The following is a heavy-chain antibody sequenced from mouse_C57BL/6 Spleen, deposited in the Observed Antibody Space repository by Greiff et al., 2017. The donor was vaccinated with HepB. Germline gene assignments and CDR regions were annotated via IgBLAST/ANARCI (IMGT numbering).Heavy chain of an antibody. V-gene: IGHV1-76*01. D-gene: IGHD1-1*01. Sequence: VQLQQSGAELVRPGASVKLSCKASGYTFTDYYINWVKQRPGQGLEWIARIYPGSGNTYYNEKFKGKATLTAEKSSSTAYMQLSSLTSEDSAVYFCARLEYYGSSPHFDVWGTGTTVTVSS. CDR3: ARLEYYGSSPHFDV. J-gene: IGHJ1*03. CDR1: GYTFTDYY. CDR2: IYPGSGNT.